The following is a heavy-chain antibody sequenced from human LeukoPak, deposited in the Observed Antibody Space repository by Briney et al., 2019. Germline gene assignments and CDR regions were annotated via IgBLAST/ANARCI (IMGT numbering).Heavy chain of an antibody. CDR1: GGTFSSYA. V-gene: IGHV1-69*01. Sequence: GSSVKVSCKASGGTFSSYAISWVRQAPGQGLEWMGGIIPIFGTANYAQKFQGRVTITADESTSTAYMELSSLRAEDTAVYYCARDRGAAVAGRGQPFDPWGQGTLVTVSS. CDR3: ARDRGAAVAGRGQPFDP. J-gene: IGHJ5*02. CDR2: IIPIFGTA. D-gene: IGHD6-19*01.